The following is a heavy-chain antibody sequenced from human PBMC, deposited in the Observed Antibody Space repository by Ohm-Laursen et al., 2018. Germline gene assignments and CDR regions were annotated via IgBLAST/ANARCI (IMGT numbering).Heavy chain of an antibody. Sequence: SLRLSCTAPGFTFSDYYMTWIRQPPGKGLEWVSYIGGSGGSISYADSVKGRFTISRDNAENSLYLQMNSLRVEDTAVYYCARVGTTAAAGTSDYWGQGTLVTVSS. D-gene: IGHD6-13*01. CDR1: GFTFSDYY. V-gene: IGHV3-11*01. CDR2: IGGSGGSI. CDR3: ARVGTTAAAGTSDY. J-gene: IGHJ4*02.